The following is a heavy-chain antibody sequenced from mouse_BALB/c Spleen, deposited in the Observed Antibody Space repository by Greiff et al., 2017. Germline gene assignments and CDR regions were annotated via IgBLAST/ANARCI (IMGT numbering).Heavy chain of an antibody. Sequence: EVMLVESGGGLVKPGGSLKLSCAASGFTFSDYYMYWVRQTPEKRLEWVATISDGGSYTYYPDSVKGRFTISRDNAKNNLYLQMSSLKSEDTAMYYCARGGITTGYDAMDYWGQGTSVTVSA. D-gene: IGHD2-4*01. CDR2: ISDGGSYT. CDR1: GFTFSDYY. CDR3: ARGGITTGYDAMDY. J-gene: IGHJ4*01. V-gene: IGHV5-4*02.